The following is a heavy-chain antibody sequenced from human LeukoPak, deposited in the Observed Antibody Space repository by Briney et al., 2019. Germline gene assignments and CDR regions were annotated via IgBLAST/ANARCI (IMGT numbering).Heavy chain of an antibody. J-gene: IGHJ4*02. Sequence: GGSLRLSCAASGFTFSNAWMGWVRQAPGKGLEWVANIKQDGSEKYYVDSVKGRFTISRDNAKNSLYLQMNSLRAEDTAVYYCARVPMISYYDSSGPCDYWGQGTLVTVSS. CDR2: IKQDGSEK. D-gene: IGHD3-22*01. V-gene: IGHV3-7*01. CDR1: GFTFSNAW. CDR3: ARVPMISYYDSSGPCDY.